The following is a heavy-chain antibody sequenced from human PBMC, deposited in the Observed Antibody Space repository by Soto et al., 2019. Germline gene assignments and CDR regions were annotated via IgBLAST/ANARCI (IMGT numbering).Heavy chain of an antibody. V-gene: IGHV3-23*01. CDR1: GFTFSTYA. Sequence: EVQLLESGGGLVQPGGSLRLSCAASGFTFSTYAMTWVRQAPGKGLEWVSAVSGSGGNTYYADSVKGRFTISRDNSKNTLNLQMNSLRADDTAVYYCAKGPGPHLDHWGQGTQVTVSS. CDR3: AKGPGPHLDH. CDR2: VSGSGGNT. D-gene: IGHD3-10*01. J-gene: IGHJ4*02.